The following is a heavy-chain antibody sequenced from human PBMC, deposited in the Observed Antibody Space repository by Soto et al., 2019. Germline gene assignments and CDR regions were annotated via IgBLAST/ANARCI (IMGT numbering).Heavy chain of an antibody. CDR3: ARDRGAGRENYFGMDV. D-gene: IGHD3-10*01. CDR2: ISYDGSDK. CDR1: GFTFDLNG. Sequence: QMQLVESGGGVVQPGRSLRLSCVASGFTFDLNGLHWVRQAPGKGLEWVTVISYDGSDKYYADSLKGGVTVSRDNSKNTLYLHMDSLRTEDTAIYYCARDRGAGRENYFGMDVWGQGTTVTVSS. J-gene: IGHJ6*02. V-gene: IGHV3-30-3*01.